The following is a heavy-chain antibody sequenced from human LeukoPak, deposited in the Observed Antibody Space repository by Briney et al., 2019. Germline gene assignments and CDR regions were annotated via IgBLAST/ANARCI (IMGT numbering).Heavy chain of an antibody. CDR2: IYPGDSDT. J-gene: IGHJ3*02. CDR3: ARPNEWKSSSGHKLYAFDI. V-gene: IGHV5-51*01. D-gene: IGHD6-19*01. Sequence: GESLKISCKGSGYSFTSYWIGWVRQMPGKGLEWMGIIYPGDSDTRYSPSFQGQVTISSDKSISTAYLQWSSLKDSDTAMYYCARPNEWKSSSGHKLYAFDIWGQGTMVTVSS. CDR1: GYSFTSYW.